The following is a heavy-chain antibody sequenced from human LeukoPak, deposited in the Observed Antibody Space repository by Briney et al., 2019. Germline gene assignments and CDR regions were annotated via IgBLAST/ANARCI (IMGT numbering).Heavy chain of an antibody. CDR1: GGSISSYY. Sequence: SETLSLTCTVSGGSISSYYWSWIRQPPGRGLEWIGYIYYTGSTNYNPSLTSRVNISVDTSKNQFSLNLTSVTAADTAVYYCARWGSIAVARFDYWGQGTLVTVSS. J-gene: IGHJ4*02. D-gene: IGHD6-6*01. CDR3: ARWGSIAVARFDY. CDR2: IYYTGST. V-gene: IGHV4-59*01.